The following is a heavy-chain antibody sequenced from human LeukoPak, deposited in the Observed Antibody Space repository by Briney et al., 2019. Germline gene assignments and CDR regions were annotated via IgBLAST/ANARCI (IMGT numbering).Heavy chain of an antibody. Sequence: ASVKVSCKASGYTFTSYDINWVRQATGQGLEWMGWMNPNSGNTGYAQKFQGRLTMTRNTSISTAYMELSSLRSEDTAVYYCARWRASGSYTRGDYWGQGTLVTVSS. CDR3: ARWRASGSYTRGDY. J-gene: IGHJ4*02. D-gene: IGHD1-26*01. CDR1: GYTFTSYD. CDR2: MNPNSGNT. V-gene: IGHV1-8*01.